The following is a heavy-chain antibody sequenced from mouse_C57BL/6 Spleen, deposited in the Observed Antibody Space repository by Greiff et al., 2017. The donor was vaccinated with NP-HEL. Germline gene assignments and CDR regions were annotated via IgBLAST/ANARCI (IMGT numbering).Heavy chain of an antibody. V-gene: IGHV1-15*01. Sequence: QVQLQQSGAELVRPGASVTLSCKASGYTFTDYEMHWVKQTPVHGLEWIGAIDPETGGTAYNQKFKGKAILTADKSSSTAYMELRSLTSEDSAVYYCTRGGYDYLYYFDYWGQGTTLTVSS. CDR1: GYTFTDYE. D-gene: IGHD2-4*01. J-gene: IGHJ2*01. CDR2: IDPETGGT. CDR3: TRGGYDYLYYFDY.